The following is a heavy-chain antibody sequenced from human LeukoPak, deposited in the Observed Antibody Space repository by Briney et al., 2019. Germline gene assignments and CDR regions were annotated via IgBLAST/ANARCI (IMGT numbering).Heavy chain of an antibody. CDR1: GYTFTGYY. CDR3: ARDFPLAVAGTIGWFDP. CDR2: INPNSGGT. D-gene: IGHD6-19*01. V-gene: IGHV1-2*02. J-gene: IGHJ5*02. Sequence: GASVKVSCKASGYTFTGYYMHWVRQAPGQGLEWMGWINPNSGGTNYAQKFQGRVTVTRDTSISTAYMELSRLRSDDTAVYYCARDFPLAVAGTIGWFDPWGQGTLVTVSS.